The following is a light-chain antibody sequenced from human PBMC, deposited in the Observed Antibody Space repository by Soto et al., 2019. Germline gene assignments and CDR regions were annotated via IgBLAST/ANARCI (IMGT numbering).Light chain of an antibody. Sequence: DIVMTQSPLSLPVTPGEPASISCRSSQSLLHSNGYNYLDWYLQKPWQSPQLLIYLGSNRASGVPDRFSGSGSGTDFTLKSSRGEAEDVGVYYCMQALQTPWTFGQGTKVEIK. J-gene: IGKJ1*01. CDR1: QSLLHSNGYNY. CDR3: MQALQTPWT. CDR2: LGS. V-gene: IGKV2-28*01.